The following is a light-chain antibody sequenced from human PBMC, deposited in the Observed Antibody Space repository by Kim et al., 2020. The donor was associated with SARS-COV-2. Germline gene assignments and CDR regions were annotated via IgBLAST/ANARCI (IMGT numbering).Light chain of an antibody. CDR2: KAS. J-gene: IGKJ5*01. CDR1: QSVYTW. V-gene: IGKV1-5*03. Sequence: ASVADRATIPCRASQSVYTWLAWYQQKPGKTPNLLIYKASYLQNGAPSRFSGSGSGTEFTLTNSCLQSEDFATYYCQQYYSYPITFGQGTRLEIK. CDR3: QQYYSYPIT.